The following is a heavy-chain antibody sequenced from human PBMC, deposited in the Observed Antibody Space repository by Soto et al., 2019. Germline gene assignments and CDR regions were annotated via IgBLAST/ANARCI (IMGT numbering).Heavy chain of an antibody. CDR1: GFTFSSYA. V-gene: IGHV3-23*01. CDR2: ISGSGGST. Sequence: EVQLLESGGGLVQPGGSLRLSCAASGFTFSSYAMSWVRQAPGKGLEWVSAISGSGGSTYYADSVKGRFTISRDNSKNTLYLQMNSLRAEDTAVYYCAKARDYDFWSGYYLTDYWGQGTLVTVSS. D-gene: IGHD3-3*01. CDR3: AKARDYDFWSGYYLTDY. J-gene: IGHJ4*02.